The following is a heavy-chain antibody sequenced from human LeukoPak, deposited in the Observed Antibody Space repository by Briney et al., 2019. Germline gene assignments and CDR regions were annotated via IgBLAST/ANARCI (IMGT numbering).Heavy chain of an antibody. CDR3: ARAYYDFWSGYQD. J-gene: IGHJ4*02. Sequence: GGSLRLSCAASGFTFNTYWMHRVRQAPGKGLVWVSRINSDGSSTSYADSVKGRFTISRDNAKNTLYLQMNSLRAEDTAVYYCARAYYDFWSGYQDWGQGTLVTVSS. V-gene: IGHV3-74*01. D-gene: IGHD3-3*01. CDR1: GFTFNTYW. CDR2: INSDGSST.